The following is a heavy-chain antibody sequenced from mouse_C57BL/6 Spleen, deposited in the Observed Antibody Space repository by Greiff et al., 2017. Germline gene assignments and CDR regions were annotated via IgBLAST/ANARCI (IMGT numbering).Heavy chain of an antibody. CDR2: ISSGGDYI. Sequence: EVMLVESGEGLVKPGGSLKLSCAASGFTFSSYAMSWVRQTPEKRLEWVAYISSGGDYIYYADTVKGRFTISRDNARNTLYLQMSSLKSEDTAMYYCTREGGGYYFDYWGQGTTLTVSS. J-gene: IGHJ2*01. CDR1: GFTFSSYA. CDR3: TREGGGYYFDY. D-gene: IGHD1-1*02. V-gene: IGHV5-9-1*02.